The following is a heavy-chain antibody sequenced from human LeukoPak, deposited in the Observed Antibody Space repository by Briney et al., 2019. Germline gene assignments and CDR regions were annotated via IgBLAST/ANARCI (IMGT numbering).Heavy chain of an antibody. J-gene: IGHJ4*02. CDR1: GFRCTTYW. CDR3: ASPPTRECSSISCPLSY. Sequence: GGSRNLSGKGSGFRCTTYWIAGARQMPGKGLEWMGIIYPGDSDTRYSPSFQGQVTISVDKSVSAAYLQWSSLKASDTAMYYCASPPTRECSSISCPLSYWGQGTLVTVSS. CDR2: IYPGDSDT. D-gene: IGHD2-2*01. V-gene: IGHV5-51*01.